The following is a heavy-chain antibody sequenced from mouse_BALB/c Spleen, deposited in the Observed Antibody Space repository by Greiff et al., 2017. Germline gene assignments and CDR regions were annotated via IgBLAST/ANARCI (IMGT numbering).Heavy chain of an antibody. CDR3: ARNGNYDAMDY. CDR1: GFSLTSYG. D-gene: IGHD2-1*01. CDR2: IWSGGST. J-gene: IGHJ4*01. V-gene: IGHV2-2*02. Sequence: QVQLQQSGPGLVQPSQSLSITCTVSGFSLTSYGVHWVRQSPGKGLEWLGVIWSGGSTDYNAAFISRLSISKDNSKSQVFFKMNSLQANDTAIYYCARNGNYDAMDYWGQGTSVTVSS.